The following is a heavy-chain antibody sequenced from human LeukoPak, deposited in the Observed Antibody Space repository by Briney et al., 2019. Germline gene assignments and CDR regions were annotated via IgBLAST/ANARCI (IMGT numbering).Heavy chain of an antibody. D-gene: IGHD1-26*01. J-gene: IGHJ5*02. V-gene: IGHV1-8*03. Sequence: ASVKVSCKASGYTFTSYDINWVRQATGQGLEWMGWMNPNSGNTGYAKKFQGRVTITRNTSITTAYMELSSLRSEDTAVYYCARGFSGSYSYWFDPWGQGTLVTVSS. CDR3: ARGFSGSYSYWFDP. CDR2: MNPNSGNT. CDR1: GYTFTSYD.